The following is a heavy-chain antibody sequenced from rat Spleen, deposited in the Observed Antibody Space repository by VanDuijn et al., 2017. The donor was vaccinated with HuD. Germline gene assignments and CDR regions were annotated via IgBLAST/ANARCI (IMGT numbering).Heavy chain of an antibody. CDR2: ISTGGGNT. J-gene: IGHJ1*01. D-gene: IGHD2-2*01. Sequence: EVQLVESGGGLVQPGGSMKLSCAASGFTFSNYYMAWVRQAPTKGLEWVASISTGGGNTYYRDSVRGRFTISRDNAKSTLYLQMDSLRSEDTATYYCARAGYLRDWYFDFWGPGTMVTVSS. CDR3: ARAGYLRDWYFDF. CDR1: GFTFSNYY. V-gene: IGHV5-25*01.